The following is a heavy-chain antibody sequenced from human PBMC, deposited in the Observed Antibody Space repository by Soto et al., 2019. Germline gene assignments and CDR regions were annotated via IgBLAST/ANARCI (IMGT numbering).Heavy chain of an antibody. CDR2: IKSKTAGGAI. CDR3: ATDGGR. V-gene: IGHV3-15*07. Sequence: EVQLVESGGGLVKPGGSLRLSCAASGFTFTDAWMNWVRRAPGKGLEWVGRIKSKTAGGAIDYTTPVEGRVTISRDDSENTLYLQMNSLKTEDTAVYYCATDGGRWGQGTLVTVSS. J-gene: IGHJ4*02. CDR1: GFTFTDAW.